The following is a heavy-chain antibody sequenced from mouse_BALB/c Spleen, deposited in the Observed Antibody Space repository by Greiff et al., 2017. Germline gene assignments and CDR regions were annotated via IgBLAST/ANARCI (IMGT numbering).Heavy chain of an antibody. J-gene: IGHJ3*01. V-gene: IGHV5-6-3*01. Sequence: EVKLMESGGGLVQPGGSLKLSCAASGFTFSSYGMSWVRQTPDKRLELVATINSNGGSTYYPDSVKGRFTISRDNAKNTLYLQMSSLKSEDTAMYYCARDGRELRGAWFAYWGQGTLVTVSA. CDR3: ARDGRELRGAWFAY. CDR2: INSNGGST. CDR1: GFTFSSYG. D-gene: IGHD1-1*01.